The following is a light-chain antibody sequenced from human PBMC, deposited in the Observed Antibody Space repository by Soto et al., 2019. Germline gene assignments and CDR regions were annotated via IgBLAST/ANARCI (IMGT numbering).Light chain of an antibody. V-gene: IGLV1-36*01. J-gene: IGLJ3*02. Sequence: QSVLTQPPSVSAGPGQRVTISCSGSTSNIGKNTVNWYQQLPGEAPKLFIYYDDLLASGVSDRFSGSKSGTSASLAISGLQSEDEADYYCGAWDDTLNAWVFGGGTKLTVL. CDR2: YDD. CDR3: GAWDDTLNAWV. CDR1: TSNIGKNT.